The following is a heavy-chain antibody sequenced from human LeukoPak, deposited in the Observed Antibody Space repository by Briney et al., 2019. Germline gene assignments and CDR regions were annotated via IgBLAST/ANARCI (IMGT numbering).Heavy chain of an antibody. D-gene: IGHD6-6*01. CDR1: GGSISSGGYY. V-gene: IGHV4-31*03. CDR2: IYYSGST. Sequence: PSQTLSLTCTVFGGSISSGGYYWSWIRQHPGKGLEWIGYIYYSGSTYYNPSLKSRVTISVDTSKNQFSLKLSSVTAADTAVYYCARTYSSSSIWFDPWGQGTLVTVSS. CDR3: ARTYSSSSIWFDP. J-gene: IGHJ5*02.